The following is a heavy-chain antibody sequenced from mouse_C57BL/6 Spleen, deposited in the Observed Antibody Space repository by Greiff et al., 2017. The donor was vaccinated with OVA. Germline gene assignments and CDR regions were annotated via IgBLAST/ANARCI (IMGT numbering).Heavy chain of an antibody. Sequence: QVQLKESGPGLVAPSQSLSITCTVSGFSFTSYAISWVRQPPGKGLEWLGVIWTGGGTNYNSAPKSRLSISKYNSKSQVFLKMNSLQTDDTARYYCAREPHYSNYDYAMDYWGQGTSVTVSS. J-gene: IGHJ4*01. CDR1: GFSFTSYA. CDR3: AREPHYSNYDYAMDY. D-gene: IGHD2-5*01. CDR2: IWTGGGT. V-gene: IGHV2-9-1*01.